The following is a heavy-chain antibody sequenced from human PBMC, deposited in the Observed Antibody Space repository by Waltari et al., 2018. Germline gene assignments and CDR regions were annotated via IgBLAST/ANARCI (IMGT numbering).Heavy chain of an antibody. D-gene: IGHD3-16*02. CDR1: GFPFSSHW. CDR2: INGDGTIT. J-gene: IGHJ4*02. Sequence: EVQLVESGGGLVQPGGSLRLSCAASGFPFSSHWMHWVRQTPGKGLVWVSQINGDGTITGHAHSVEDRFTVSRDNAKNTLFLQMNSLRDEDTAIYYCAKGYIKSLDSWGQGTLVTVSP. V-gene: IGHV3-74*01. CDR3: AKGYIKSLDS.